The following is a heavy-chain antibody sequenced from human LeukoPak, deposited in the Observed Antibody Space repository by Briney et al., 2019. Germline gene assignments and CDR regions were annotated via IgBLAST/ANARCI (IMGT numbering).Heavy chain of an antibody. J-gene: IGHJ4*02. CDR1: GGTFSDYA. CDR3: ARGSTARYYYDSSGYYRGAVDY. D-gene: IGHD3-22*01. Sequence: ASVKVSCKASGGTFSDYALNWVRQAPGQGLEWMGWISAYNGHTNYAQKFQGRLTMTADTSTSTAYMELRSLRSDDTAVYYCARGSTARYYYDSSGYYRGAVDYWGQGTLVTVSS. CDR2: ISAYNGHT. V-gene: IGHV1-18*01.